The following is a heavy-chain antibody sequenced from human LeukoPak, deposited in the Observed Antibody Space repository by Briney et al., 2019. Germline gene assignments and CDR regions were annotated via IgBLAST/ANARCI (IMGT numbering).Heavy chain of an antibody. V-gene: IGHV1-2*02. CDR2: INPNSGGT. Sequence: GASVKVSCKASGYTFTGYYMHWVRQAPGQGLEWMGWINPNSGGTNYAQKFQGRVTMTRDTSISTAYMELSRLRSDDTAVYYCARSADSSGWRLGGYYYYMDVWGKGTTVTVSS. D-gene: IGHD6-25*01. CDR3: ARSADSSGWRLGGYYYYMDV. CDR1: GYTFTGYY. J-gene: IGHJ6*03.